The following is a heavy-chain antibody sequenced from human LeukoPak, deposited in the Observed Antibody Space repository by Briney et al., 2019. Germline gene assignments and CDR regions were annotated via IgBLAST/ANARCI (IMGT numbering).Heavy chain of an antibody. Sequence: PGGSLRLSCAASGFTFSSYAMSWVRQAPGKGLEWVSAISGSGGSTYYADSVKGRFTISRDNSKNTLYPQMNSLRAEDTAVYYCAKVRSSGSYRGVFDYWGQGTLVTVSS. CDR1: GFTFSSYA. D-gene: IGHD1-26*01. V-gene: IGHV3-23*01. CDR3: AKVRSSGSYRGVFDY. CDR2: ISGSGGST. J-gene: IGHJ4*02.